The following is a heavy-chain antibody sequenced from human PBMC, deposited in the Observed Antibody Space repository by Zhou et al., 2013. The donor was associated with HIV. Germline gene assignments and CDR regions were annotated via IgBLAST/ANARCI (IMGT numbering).Heavy chain of an antibody. Sequence: QVHLEQPESVRRWPGASLTLSCTASGYMFVNYHMHWLRQAPGKRLELLGTIDPVGGATSYTQRFRGRLVLTRDIGSNTVTLLLNHLRSDDSAVYFCARESNASGRGRSMDHWGRGSHVIVS. J-gene: IGHJ4*01. CDR3: ARESNASGRGRSMDH. D-gene: IGHD2-8*01. CDR2: IDPVGGAT. CDR1: GYMFVNYH. V-gene: IGHV1-2*02.